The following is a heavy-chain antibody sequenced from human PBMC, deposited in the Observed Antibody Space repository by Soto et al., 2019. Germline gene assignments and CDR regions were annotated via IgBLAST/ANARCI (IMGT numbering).Heavy chain of an antibody. J-gene: IGHJ5*02. D-gene: IGHD6-19*01. CDR3: ARQSSGCYNWFDP. Sequence: QLQLQESGPGLVKPSETLSLTCSVSGGSISSSSYYWGWIRQPPGKGLEWIGSIYYSGSIYYNPSLKRRVTIPVDTSKNQFSLKLSSVTAAETAVYYCARQSSGCYNWFDPWGQGTLVTVSS. CDR2: IYYSGSI. CDR1: GGSISSSSYY. V-gene: IGHV4-39*01.